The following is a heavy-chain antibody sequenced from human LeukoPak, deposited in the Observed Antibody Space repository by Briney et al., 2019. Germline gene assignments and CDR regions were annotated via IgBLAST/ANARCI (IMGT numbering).Heavy chain of an antibody. CDR2: ISGSGGST. CDR1: GFTFSSYA. Sequence: GSLILSCAASGFTFSSYAMSWVRQAPGKGLEWVSAISGSGGSTYYADSVKGRFTISRDNSKNTLYLQMNSLRAEDTAVYYCAKGPRIAAAGTCDPWGQGTLVTVSS. J-gene: IGHJ5*02. CDR3: AKGPRIAAAGTCDP. V-gene: IGHV3-23*01. D-gene: IGHD6-13*01.